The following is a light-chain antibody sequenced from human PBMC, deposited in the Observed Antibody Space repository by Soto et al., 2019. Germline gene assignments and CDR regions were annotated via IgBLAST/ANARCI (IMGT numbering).Light chain of an antibody. CDR1: QSISRW. J-gene: IGKJ1*01. CDR3: QQYNSYPWT. CDR2: DVS. Sequence: DIQMTQSPSTLSASVGDRVTITCRASQSISRWLDWYQQKPGKAPKVLIYDVSSLESGVPSRFSGSGSGTEFPLTISSLQPDDFATYYCQQYNSYPWTFRQGTKVEIK. V-gene: IGKV1-5*01.